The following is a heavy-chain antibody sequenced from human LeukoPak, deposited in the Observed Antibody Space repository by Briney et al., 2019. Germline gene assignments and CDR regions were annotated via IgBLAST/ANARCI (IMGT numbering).Heavy chain of an antibody. V-gene: IGHV1-18*01. CDR1: GYTFTSYG. J-gene: IGHJ3*02. Sequence: GASVKVSCKASGYTFTSYGISWVRQAPGQGLEWMGWISAYNGNTNYAQKLQGRVTMTTDTSTSTAYMELRSLRSDGTAVYYCARPSIAAAGPDAFDIWGQGTMVTVSS. D-gene: IGHD6-13*01. CDR2: ISAYNGNT. CDR3: ARPSIAAAGPDAFDI.